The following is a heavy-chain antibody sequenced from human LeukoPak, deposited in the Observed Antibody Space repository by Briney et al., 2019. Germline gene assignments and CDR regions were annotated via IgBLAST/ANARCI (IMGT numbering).Heavy chain of an antibody. CDR1: GFTFSSYS. V-gene: IGHV3-48*01. J-gene: IGHJ3*01. D-gene: IGHD1-26*01. Sequence: PGGSLRLSCEASGFTFSSYSMNWVRQAPGKGLEWVSYISYSSSIIYYGDSVKGRFFISRDNAKNSLYLQLHSLRAEDTAVYYCARNQWDTPDAFDLWGQGTMVTVSS. CDR3: ARNQWDTPDAFDL. CDR2: ISYSSSII.